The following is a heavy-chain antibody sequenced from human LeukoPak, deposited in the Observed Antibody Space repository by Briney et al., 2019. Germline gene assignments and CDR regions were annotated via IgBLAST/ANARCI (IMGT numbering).Heavy chain of an antibody. Sequence: SVKVSCKASGYTFTGYYMHWVRQAPGQGLEWMGGIIPIFGTANYAQKFQGRVTITADESTSTAYMELSSLRSEDTAVYYCARGGAAMFESNNNRDVGGKGPTVTIP. CDR1: GYTFTGYY. V-gene: IGHV1-69*13. J-gene: IGHJ6*03. D-gene: IGHD1/OR15-1a*01. CDR2: IIPIFGTA. CDR3: ARGGAAMFESNNNRDV.